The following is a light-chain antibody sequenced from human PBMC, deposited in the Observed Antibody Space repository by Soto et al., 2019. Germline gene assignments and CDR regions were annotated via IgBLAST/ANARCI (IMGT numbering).Light chain of an antibody. J-gene: IGKJ2*03. V-gene: IGKV3-20*01. Sequence: EIVLTQSTGTLSLSPGDRVTLSCRASQSVSTNYFSWYQQKPGQAPRLLIYATSSRAVGIPDRFSGSGSGTDFTLTISGLEPEDFAMYYCQQYGDYNSPRYSFGQGTRLEI. CDR3: QQYGDYNSPRYS. CDR1: QSVSTNY. CDR2: ATS.